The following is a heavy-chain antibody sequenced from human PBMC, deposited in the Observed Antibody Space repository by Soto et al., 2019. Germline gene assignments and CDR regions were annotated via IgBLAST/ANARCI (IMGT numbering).Heavy chain of an antibody. V-gene: IGHV4-34*01. CDR3: ARVRGMVRGVMRWFDP. J-gene: IGHJ5*02. D-gene: IGHD3-10*01. Sequence: SETLSLTCAVYGGSFSDTYWSWIRQPPGKGLEWIGEINHSGSTNYNPSLKSRVTISVDTSKNQFSLKLSSVTAADTAVYYCARVRGMVRGVMRWFDPWGQGTLVTVSS. CDR2: INHSGST. CDR1: GGSFSDTY.